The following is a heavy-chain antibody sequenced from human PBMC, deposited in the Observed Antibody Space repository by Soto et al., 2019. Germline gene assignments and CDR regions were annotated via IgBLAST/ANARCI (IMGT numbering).Heavy chain of an antibody. Sequence: PGGSLRLSCAASGFTFSDYYMYWIRQAPGKGLEWVAYISNSGSYTQNADSVKGRFTISRDNAKNSVSLQMNSLRAEDTAVYYCARGDTETTLHYYYGVDVWGQGTTVTVSS. J-gene: IGHJ6*02. V-gene: IGHV3-11*05. CDR3: ARGDTETTLHYYYGVDV. CDR2: ISNSGSYT. CDR1: GFTFSDYY. D-gene: IGHD4-17*01.